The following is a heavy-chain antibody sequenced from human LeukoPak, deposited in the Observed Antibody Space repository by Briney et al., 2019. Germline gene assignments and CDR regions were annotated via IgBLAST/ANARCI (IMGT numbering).Heavy chain of an antibody. CDR3: ARVGSGWTLDY. Sequence: GGSLRLSCAASGFTFSSYSMNWVRQAPGKGLEWVSSISSSSYIYYADSVKGRFTISRDNAKNSLYLQMNSLRAEDTAVYYCARVGSGWTLDYWGQGTLVTVSS. J-gene: IGHJ4*02. D-gene: IGHD6-19*01. V-gene: IGHV3-21*01. CDR1: GFTFSSYS. CDR2: ISSSSYI.